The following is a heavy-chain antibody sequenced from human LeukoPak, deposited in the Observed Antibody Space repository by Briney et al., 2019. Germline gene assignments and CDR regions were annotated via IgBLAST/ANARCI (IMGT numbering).Heavy chain of an antibody. J-gene: IGHJ4*02. CDR1: GDSVSSNSAA. D-gene: IGHD5-12*01. Sequence: SQTLSLTCAISGDSVSSNSAAWNWIRQSPSRGLEWLGRTYYRFKWYNDYAVSVKSRISINPDTSKNQFSLQLNSVTPDDTAVYYCARDSGYDYYFDYWGQGTLVTVSS. CDR2: TYYRFKWYN. V-gene: IGHV6-1*01. CDR3: ARDSGYDYYFDY.